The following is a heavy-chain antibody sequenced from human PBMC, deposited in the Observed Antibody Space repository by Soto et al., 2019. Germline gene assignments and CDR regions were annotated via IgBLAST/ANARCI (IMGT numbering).Heavy chain of an antibody. J-gene: IGHJ6*02. CDR2: IDPSDSYT. CDR1: GYSFTSYW. CDR3: ASLGYCSSTSCPNYYYYGMDV. V-gene: IGHV5-10-1*01. Sequence: PGESLKISCKGSGYSFTSYWISWVRQMPGKGLEWMGRIDPSDSYTNYSPSFQGHVTISADKSISTAYLQWSSLKASDTAMYYCASLGYCSSTSCPNYYYYGMDVWGQGTTVTVSS. D-gene: IGHD2-2*01.